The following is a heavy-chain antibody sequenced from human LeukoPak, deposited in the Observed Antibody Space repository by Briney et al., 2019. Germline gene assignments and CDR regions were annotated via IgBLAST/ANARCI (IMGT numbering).Heavy chain of an antibody. CDR1: GGSISSTDDF. CDR2: IYYSGST. CDR3: ARRRIAQRAFDI. Sequence: SETLSLTCTVSGGSISSTDDFWGWIRQTPGKGLEWIGNIYYSGSTYYNPSLKSRVTTSVDTPKNQFSLKLSSVTAADTAVYYCARRRIAQRAFDIWGQGTMVTVSS. J-gene: IGHJ3*02. D-gene: IGHD2-15*01. V-gene: IGHV4-39*01.